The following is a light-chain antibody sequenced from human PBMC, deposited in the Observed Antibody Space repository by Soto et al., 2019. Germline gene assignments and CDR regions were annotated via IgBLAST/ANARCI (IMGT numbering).Light chain of an antibody. V-gene: IGLV4-69*01. J-gene: IGLJ1*01. CDR2: VNSDGSH. CDR3: QTGGTGPYF. Sequence: QPVLTQSPSASASLGASVKLTCTLSSGHSSYAIAWHQQQPEKGPRYLMKVNSDGSHNKGDGIPDRFSGSSSGAERYLTIPGLQSEEEADYYCQTGGTGPYFFVTGTKVTV. CDR1: SGHSSYA.